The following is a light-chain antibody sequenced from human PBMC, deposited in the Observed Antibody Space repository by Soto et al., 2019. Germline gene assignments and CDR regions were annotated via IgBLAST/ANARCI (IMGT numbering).Light chain of an antibody. V-gene: IGKV1D-12*01. Sequence: DIQMTQSPSSVTASVGDRVTITCRASQDISGRLAWFQQKPGEAPKLLIYGAFSLQSGVPSRFSGSGSGTDFTLTISSLQPEDSATYYCQQANSFPWTFGQGTKVGI. CDR3: QQANSFPWT. CDR2: GAF. J-gene: IGKJ1*01. CDR1: QDISGR.